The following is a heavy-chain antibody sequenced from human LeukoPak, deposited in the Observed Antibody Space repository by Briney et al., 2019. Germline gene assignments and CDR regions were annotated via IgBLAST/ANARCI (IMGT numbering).Heavy chain of an antibody. CDR3: ARATPDYYYYYYMDV. CDR1: GGSISSGSYY. J-gene: IGHJ6*03. V-gene: IGHV4-61*02. CDR2: IYTSGST. Sequence: SQTLSLTCTVSGGSISSGSYYWSWIRQPAGKGLEWIGRIYTSGSTNYNPSLKSRVTISVDTSKNQFSLKLSSVTAADTAVYYRARATPDYYYYYYMDVWGKGTTVTVSS.